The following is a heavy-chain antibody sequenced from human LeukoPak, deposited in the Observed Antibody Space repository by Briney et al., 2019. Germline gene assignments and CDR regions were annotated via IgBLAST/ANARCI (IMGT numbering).Heavy chain of an antibody. CDR3: ARTRGSGYYNYYYYMDV. CDR1: GGSISSSNW. V-gene: IGHV4-4*02. Sequence: PSGTLSLTCAVSGGSISSSNWWSWVRQPPGKGLEWIGRIFHSGTTDYKTSLKGRVTISVDKSKNQFSLKLSSVTAADTAVYYCARTRGSGYYNYYYYMDVWGKGTTVTVSS. J-gene: IGHJ6*03. D-gene: IGHD3-3*01. CDR2: IFHSGTT.